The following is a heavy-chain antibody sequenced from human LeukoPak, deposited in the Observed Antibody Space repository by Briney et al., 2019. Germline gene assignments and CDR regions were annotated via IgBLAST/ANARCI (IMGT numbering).Heavy chain of an antibody. CDR2: IYYSGST. D-gene: IGHD3-22*01. CDR1: GGSISSSSYY. V-gene: IGHV4-39*07. Sequence: PSETLSLTCTVSGGSISSSSYYWDWIRQPPGKGLEWLGSIYYSGSTYYNPALKSRVTISVDTSKSQFSVKLSSVTAADTAVYYCARDPMIVVVTEDAYYMDVWGKGTTITVSS. CDR3: ARDPMIVVVTEDAYYMDV. J-gene: IGHJ6*03.